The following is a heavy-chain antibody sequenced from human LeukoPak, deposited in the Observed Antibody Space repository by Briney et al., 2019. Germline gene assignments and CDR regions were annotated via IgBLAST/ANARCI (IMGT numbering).Heavy chain of an antibody. CDR2: INPNSGGT. J-gene: IGHJ4*02. Sequence: ASVKVSCKASGYTFTGYYMHWVRQAPGQGLEWMGWINPNSGGTNYAQKFQGRVTMTRDTSISTAYMELSRLRSDDTAVYYCARDSSGLPYYFDYWGQGTLVTVSS. CDR3: ARDSSGLPYYFDY. CDR1: GYTFTGYY. D-gene: IGHD6-19*01. V-gene: IGHV1-2*02.